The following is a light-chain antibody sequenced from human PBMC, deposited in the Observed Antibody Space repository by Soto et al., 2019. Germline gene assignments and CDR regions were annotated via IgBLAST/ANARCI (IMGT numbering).Light chain of an antibody. CDR2: EVS. Sequence: QSVLTQPASESGAPGQSNTIICTGTSSDVGSYNIASWYKQNPGKAPKPMIYEVSKRPSGVSNRFSGSKSGNTASLTISGPQAEDEADYYCCSYAGSSSFQVFGTGTKVTVL. J-gene: IGLJ1*01. V-gene: IGLV2-23*02. CDR3: CSYAGSSSFQV. CDR1: SSDVGSYNI.